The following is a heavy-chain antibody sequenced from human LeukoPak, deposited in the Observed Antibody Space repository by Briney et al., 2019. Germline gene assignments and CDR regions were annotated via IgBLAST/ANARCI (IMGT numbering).Heavy chain of an antibody. CDR2: IYPGDSDT. CDR1: GYNFTIYW. V-gene: IGHV5-51*01. Sequence: GESLKISCKGSGYNFTIYWIGWVRQMPGKGLEWMGIIYPGDSDTRYSPSFQGQVTISADKSISTAYLQWSSLKASDTAMYYCARFSSSWYKYYFDYWGQGTLVTVSS. CDR3: ARFSSSWYKYYFDY. D-gene: IGHD6-13*01. J-gene: IGHJ4*02.